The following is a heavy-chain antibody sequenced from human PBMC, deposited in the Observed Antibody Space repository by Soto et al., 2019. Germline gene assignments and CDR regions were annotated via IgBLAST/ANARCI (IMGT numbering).Heavy chain of an antibody. CDR1: GFTFSSYG. D-gene: IGHD2-15*01. CDR3: AREYCSGGSCYHYFDY. Sequence: QVPLVESGGGVVQPGRSLRLSCAASGFTFSSYGMHWVRQAPGKGLEWVAVIWYDGSNKYYADSVKGRFTVSRDNSKNTQYLQMNSLRAEDTAVYYCAREYCSGGSCYHYFDYWGQGTLVTVSS. V-gene: IGHV3-33*01. CDR2: IWYDGSNK. J-gene: IGHJ4*02.